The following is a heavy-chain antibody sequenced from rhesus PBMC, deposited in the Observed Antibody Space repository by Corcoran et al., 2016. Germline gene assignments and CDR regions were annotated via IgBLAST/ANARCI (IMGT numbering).Heavy chain of an antibody. CDR2: IYGGSGST. J-gene: IGHJ4*01. D-gene: IGHD4-35*01. CDR3: ARGDYGNLRAFDY. V-gene: IGHV4-127*01. CDR1: GYSISSGYG. Sequence: QVQLQESGPGLVKPSETLSLTCAVSGYSISSGYGWGWIRQPPGKGQEWIGQIYGGSGSTYYTPSLKSRFTVSKDTSKNQFSLKLSSVTAADTAVYYCARGDYGNLRAFDYWGQGVLVTVSS.